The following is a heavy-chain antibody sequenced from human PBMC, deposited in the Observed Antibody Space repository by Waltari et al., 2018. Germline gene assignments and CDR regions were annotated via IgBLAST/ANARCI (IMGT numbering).Heavy chain of an antibody. J-gene: IGHJ4*02. Sequence: QVKLVQSGAEVKTPGASVRVSCKASGYTFTKSYIHWVRQAPGQGLEWMGRINPKSGDANYTQPFQGRVIMTRDTSINTAYLEVTGLTSDDTAIFYCATANILGIGTFDYWGQGTLVSVSS. CDR1: GYTFTKSY. CDR2: INPKSGDA. V-gene: IGHV1-2*06. D-gene: IGHD1-1*01. CDR3: ATANILGIGTFDY.